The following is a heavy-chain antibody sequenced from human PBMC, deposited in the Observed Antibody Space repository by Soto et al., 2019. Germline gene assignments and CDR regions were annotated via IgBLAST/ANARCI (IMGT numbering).Heavy chain of an antibody. V-gene: IGHV3-64*01. CDR2: ISGDGGST. CDR3: ARRGYGLYFDY. Sequence: EVQLVESGGGLVQPGGSLRLSCVASGFTFSSYAMHWVRQAPGKGLEFVSVISGDGGSTYYANSVKGRFTIARDNSKTTLYLQMGSLRAEDMAVYYCARRGYGLYFDYWGQGTLVTVSS. D-gene: IGHD3-10*01. CDR1: GFTFSSYA. J-gene: IGHJ4*02.